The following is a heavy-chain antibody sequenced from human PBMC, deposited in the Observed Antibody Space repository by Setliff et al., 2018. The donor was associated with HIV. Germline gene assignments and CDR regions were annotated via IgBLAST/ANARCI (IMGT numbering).Heavy chain of an antibody. Sequence: PSETLSLTCTVSGGSISSNNYYWGWIRQPPGKGLEWIGSIYYSGSTFYNPSLKSRLTISVDTSKNQFSLKLRSVTAADTAVYYCARFEVTTVTTRDYWGQGTLVTVSS. V-gene: IGHV4-39*01. CDR1: GGSISSNNYY. J-gene: IGHJ4*02. CDR2: IYYSGST. D-gene: IGHD4-17*01. CDR3: ARFEVTTVTTRDY.